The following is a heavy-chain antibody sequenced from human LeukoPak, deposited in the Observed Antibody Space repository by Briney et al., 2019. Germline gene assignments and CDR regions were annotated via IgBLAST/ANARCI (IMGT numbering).Heavy chain of an antibody. J-gene: IGHJ4*02. D-gene: IGHD2-15*01. CDR3: AREKSPDYCSGGSCYFDY. V-gene: IGHV4-59*01. CDR2: IYYRRST. Sequence: SETLSLTCTVSGGSISSYYWSWIRQPPGKGLEWIGYIYYRRSTNYNPSLKSRVTISVDTSKNQFSLKLSSVTAADTAVYYCAREKSPDYCSGGSCYFDYWGQGTLVTVSS. CDR1: GGSISSYY.